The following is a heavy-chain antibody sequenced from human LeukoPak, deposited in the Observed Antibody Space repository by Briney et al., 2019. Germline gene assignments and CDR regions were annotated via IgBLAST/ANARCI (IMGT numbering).Heavy chain of an antibody. V-gene: IGHV4-39*07. CDR1: GGSISSSSYY. Sequence: KPSETLSLTCTVSGGSISSSSYYWGWIRQPPGKGLEWIGSIYYSGSTYYNPSLKSRVTISVDTSKNQFSLKLSSVTAADTAVYYCARDSLKQGRSDDQAFDIWGQGTMVTVSS. CDR3: ARDSLKQGRSDDQAFDI. D-gene: IGHD2-21*02. J-gene: IGHJ3*02. CDR2: IYYSGST.